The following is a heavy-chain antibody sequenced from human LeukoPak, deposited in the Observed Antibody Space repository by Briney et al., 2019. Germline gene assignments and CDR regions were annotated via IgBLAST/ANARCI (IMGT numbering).Heavy chain of an antibody. CDR1: GGSISSGTNF. D-gene: IGHD3-3*01. CDR3: ARTGDSTIFGVASTYFDY. J-gene: IGHJ4*02. Sequence: SETLSLTCTVSGGSISSGTNFWTWIRQPAGKGLEWIGRIDSRGSTYYNPSLRSRITISLDTSKNQFSLTLSSVTAADTAVYYCARTGDSTIFGVASTYFDYWGQGTLVTVSS. V-gene: IGHV4-61*02. CDR2: IDSRGST.